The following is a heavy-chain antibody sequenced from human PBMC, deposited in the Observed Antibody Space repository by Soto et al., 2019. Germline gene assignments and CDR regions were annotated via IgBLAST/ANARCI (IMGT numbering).Heavy chain of an antibody. D-gene: IGHD1-26*01. Sequence: RLSCVASGFTFNNYGMHWVRQAPGKGLEWVVVISFDGRNTYYTDSVKGRFAISRDNSKNTVHLQMNSLRAEDTAVYYCARDQTGSYPHNWFAPWGQGTLVTVSS. V-gene: IGHV3-30*03. CDR2: ISFDGRNT. CDR3: ARDQTGSYPHNWFAP. J-gene: IGHJ5*02. CDR1: GFTFNNYG.